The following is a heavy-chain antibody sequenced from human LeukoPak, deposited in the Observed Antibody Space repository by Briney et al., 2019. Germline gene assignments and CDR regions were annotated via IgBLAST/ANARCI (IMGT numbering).Heavy chain of an antibody. J-gene: IGHJ4*02. V-gene: IGHV3-33*08. CDR2: IWYDGSNK. CDR3: ARDSWSLDY. CDR1: GSTFSSYV. D-gene: IGHD6-13*01. Sequence: GGSLRFSCAATGSTFSSYVMHWVGQVPGKVLQWVAVIWYDGSNKYYADSVKGRFTISRDNSKNTLYLQMNSLRAEDTAVYYCARDSWSLDYWGQGTLVTVSS.